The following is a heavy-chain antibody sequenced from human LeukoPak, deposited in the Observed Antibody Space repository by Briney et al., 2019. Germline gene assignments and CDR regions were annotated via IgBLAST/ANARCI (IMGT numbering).Heavy chain of an antibody. CDR2: INPDSGGT. D-gene: IGHD6-19*01. V-gene: IGHV1-2*02. CDR1: AYTFTGYY. Sequence: GASVKVSCKASAYTFTGYYMHWVRQAPGQGLEWMGWINPDSGGTYYAQKFQGRVTMTRDTSISTAYMEVSRLISDDTAVYYCAREGSGWYGNFDYWGQGTLVTVSS. J-gene: IGHJ4*02. CDR3: AREGSGWYGNFDY.